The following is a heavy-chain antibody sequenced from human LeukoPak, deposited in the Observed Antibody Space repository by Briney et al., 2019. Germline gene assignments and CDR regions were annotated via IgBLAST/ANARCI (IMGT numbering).Heavy chain of an antibody. Sequence: QPGGSLRLSCAASGFTFSSCAIHWVRQAPGKGLEWVTVISYDGSNKYYADSVKGRFTISRDNSKNTLYLQMNSLRAEDTAVYYCARDSSSITMIVVVILEGAFDIWGQGTMVTVSS. J-gene: IGHJ3*02. CDR2: ISYDGSNK. CDR1: GFTFSSCA. CDR3: ARDSSSITMIVVVILEGAFDI. D-gene: IGHD3-22*01. V-gene: IGHV3-30*03.